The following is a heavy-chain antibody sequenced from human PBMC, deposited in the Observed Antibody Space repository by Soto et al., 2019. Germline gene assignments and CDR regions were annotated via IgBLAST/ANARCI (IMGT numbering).Heavy chain of an antibody. D-gene: IGHD6-13*01. CDR3: ARGGKDSSSWYYYNYYTDR. Sequence: SETLSLTCAVSGGSISGYYWSWIRQPPGKGLEWIGYIYYSGSTNYNPSLKSRVAIPVDTSKNQFSLMLSSVTAADTAVYYCARGGKDSSSWYYYNYYTDRWGKRTTVTDS. V-gene: IGHV4-59*01. CDR1: GGSISGYY. CDR2: IYYSGST. J-gene: IGHJ6*03.